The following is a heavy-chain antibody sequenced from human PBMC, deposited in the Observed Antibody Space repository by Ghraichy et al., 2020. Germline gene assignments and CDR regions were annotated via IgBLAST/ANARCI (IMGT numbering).Heavy chain of an antibody. CDR2: IYWDDHK. V-gene: IGHV2-5*02. J-gene: IGHJ5*02. Sequence: SGPTLVKPTQTLTLTCTFSGFSLITSGVGVGWIRQPPGEALEWLALIYWDDHKEYSPSLKTRLTITKDTSKNQVVLTMSNVDPVDTGTYYCASLMKLGTNWFDPWGQGTLVTVSS. CDR1: GFSLITSGVG. CDR3: ASLMKLGTNWFDP. D-gene: IGHD3-16*01.